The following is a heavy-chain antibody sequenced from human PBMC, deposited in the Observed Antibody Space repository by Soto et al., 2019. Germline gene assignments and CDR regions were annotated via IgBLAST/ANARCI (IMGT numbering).Heavy chain of an antibody. D-gene: IGHD2-2*01. Sequence: QVQLVESGGGLVKPGGSLRLSCAASGFTFSDYYMSWIRQAPGKGQEWVSYISSSGSTIYYADSVKGRFTISRDNAKNSLYLQMNSLRAEDTAVYYRARGTSCYLCYYYGMDVWGQGTTVTVSS. CDR2: ISSSGSTI. CDR1: GFTFSDYY. CDR3: ARGTSCYLCYYYGMDV. V-gene: IGHV3-11*01. J-gene: IGHJ6*02.